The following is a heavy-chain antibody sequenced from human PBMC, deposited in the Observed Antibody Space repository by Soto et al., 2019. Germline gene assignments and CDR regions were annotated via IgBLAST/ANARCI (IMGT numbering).Heavy chain of an antibody. Sequence: SETLSLTCTVSGGSISSGDYYWSWIRQPPGKGLEWIGYIYYSGSTYYNPSLKSRVTISVDTSKNQFSLKLSSVTAADTAVYYCARAVWPLAVHSYGFIFDYWGQGTLVTV. CDR1: GGSISSGDYY. V-gene: IGHV4-30-4*01. J-gene: IGHJ4*02. D-gene: IGHD5-18*01. CDR3: ARAVWPLAVHSYGFIFDY. CDR2: IYYSGST.